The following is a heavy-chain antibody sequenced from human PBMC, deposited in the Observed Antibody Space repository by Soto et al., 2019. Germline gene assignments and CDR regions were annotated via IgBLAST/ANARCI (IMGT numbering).Heavy chain of an antibody. CDR3: ASSVAKYYYYGMDV. CDR2: TIPSFGTA. V-gene: IGHV1-69*12. D-gene: IGHD5-12*01. Sequence: QVQLVQSGAEVKKPGSSVKVSCKASGGTFSCYAISWVRQAPGQGLEWMGGTIPSFGTANYAQKFQGRVTITADESTSTAYMELSSLRSEDTAVYYCASSVAKYYYYGMDVWGQGTTVTVSS. J-gene: IGHJ6*02. CDR1: GGTFSCYA.